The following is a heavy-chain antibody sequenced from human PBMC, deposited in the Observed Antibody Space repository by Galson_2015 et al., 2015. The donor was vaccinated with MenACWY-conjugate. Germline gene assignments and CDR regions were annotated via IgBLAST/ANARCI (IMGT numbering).Heavy chain of an antibody. CDR3: AADRRQVRRGWLPY. D-gene: IGHD5-18*01. CDR1: GYTLTDLS. J-gene: IGHJ4*02. V-gene: IGHV1-24*01. Sequence: SVKVSCKVSGYTLTDLSMYWVRQAPGKGLGWMGGFNPGDGETIYAQRFQGRVTMTEDTSTDTAYMELSSLRSEDTAVYYCAADRRQVRRGWLPYWGQGTLVTVSS. CDR2: FNPGDGET.